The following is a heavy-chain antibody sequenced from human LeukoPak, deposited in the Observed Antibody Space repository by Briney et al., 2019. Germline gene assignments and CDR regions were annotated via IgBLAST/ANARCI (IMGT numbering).Heavy chain of an antibody. CDR3: AGSSWYQVRWFDP. J-gene: IGHJ5*02. CDR2: ISGSGGST. CDR1: GFTFSSYA. Sequence: PGGSLRLSCAASGFTFSSYAMSWVRQAPGKGLEWVSGISGSGGSTYYADSVKGRFTISRDNSKNTLYLQMNSLRAEDTAVYYCAGSSWYQVRWFDPWGQGTLVTVSS. D-gene: IGHD6-13*01. V-gene: IGHV3-23*01.